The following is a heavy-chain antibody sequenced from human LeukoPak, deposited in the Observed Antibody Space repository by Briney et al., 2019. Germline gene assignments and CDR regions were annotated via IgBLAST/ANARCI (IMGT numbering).Heavy chain of an antibody. Sequence: GGSLRLSCAASGFTFSSYSMNWDRQAQGRGLGWVSSISSSSSYIYYADSVKGRFTISRDNAKNSLYLQMNSLRAEDTAVYYCASTYDSSGYLGWFDPWGQGTLVTVSS. CDR2: ISSSSSYI. V-gene: IGHV3-21*01. CDR3: ASTYDSSGYLGWFDP. D-gene: IGHD3-22*01. J-gene: IGHJ5*02. CDR1: GFTFSSYS.